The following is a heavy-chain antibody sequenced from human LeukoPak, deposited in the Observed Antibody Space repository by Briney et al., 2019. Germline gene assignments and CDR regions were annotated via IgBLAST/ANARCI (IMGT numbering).Heavy chain of an antibody. J-gene: IGHJ4*02. Sequence: SETLSLTCAVYGGSFSGYYWNWIRQPPGEGLEWIGEINHSGNTNYNPSLKSRVTMSVDTSKNQFSLRLSSVTAADTAVYYCARDHNYDSSGYFLYYWGQGTLVTVSS. D-gene: IGHD3-22*01. CDR1: GGSFSGYY. V-gene: IGHV4-34*01. CDR2: INHSGNT. CDR3: ARDHNYDSSGYFLYY.